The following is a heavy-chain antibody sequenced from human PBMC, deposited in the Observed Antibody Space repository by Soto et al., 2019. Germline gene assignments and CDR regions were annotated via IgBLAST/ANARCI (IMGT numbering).Heavy chain of an antibody. CDR1: GFTFSNAW. CDR2: IKSKTDGGTT. J-gene: IGHJ3*02. D-gene: IGHD1-1*01. Sequence: GGSLRLSCAASGFTFSNAWMSWVRQAPGKGLEWVGRIKSKTDGGTTDYAAPVKGRFTISRDDSKNTLYLQMNSLKTEDTAVYYCATDTKLESADAFGIWGQGTMVTVSS. CDR3: ATDTKLESADAFGI. V-gene: IGHV3-15*01.